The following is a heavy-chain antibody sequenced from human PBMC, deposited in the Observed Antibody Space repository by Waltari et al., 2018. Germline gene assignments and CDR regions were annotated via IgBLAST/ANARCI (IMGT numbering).Heavy chain of an antibody. CDR3: ARDETYYHDNRGYHL. CDR2: IRSSGIYV. J-gene: IGHJ5*02. Sequence: ELQLVESGGGLVKPGGSLRLSCAASGFTFSSYSMNWVRQAPGKRLEWVSSIRSSGIYVYDADSMKGRVTIARDHGENSLYLLRHSLGAEDTAVYDWARDETYYHDNRGYHLWGLGTLVTVPS. CDR1: GFTFSSYS. V-gene: IGHV3-21*01. D-gene: IGHD3-22*01.